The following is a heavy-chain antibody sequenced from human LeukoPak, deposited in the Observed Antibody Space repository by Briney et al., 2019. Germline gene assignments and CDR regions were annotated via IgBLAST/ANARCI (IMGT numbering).Heavy chain of an antibody. V-gene: IGHV4-4*07. CDR3: ARDLRIVGVSDAFDI. D-gene: IGHD1-26*01. CDR1: RGSISSNY. CDR2: LYSSGST. J-gene: IGHJ3*02. Sequence: SETLSLTCTVSRGSISSNYWSWIRQPAGKGLEWIGRLYSSGSTNYNPSLKSRVTMSVDTSKNQFSLKLSSVTAAVTAVYYCARDLRIVGVSDAFDIWGQGTRVTVSS.